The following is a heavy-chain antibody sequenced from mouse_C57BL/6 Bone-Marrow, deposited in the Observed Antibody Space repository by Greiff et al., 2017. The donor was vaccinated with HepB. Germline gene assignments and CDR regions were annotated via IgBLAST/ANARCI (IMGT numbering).Heavy chain of an antibody. CDR3: VRPACRTPFAY. J-gene: IGHJ3*01. V-gene: IGHV10-1*01. CDR1: GFSFNTYA. CDR2: IRSKSNNYAT. Sequence: VQLQQSGGGLVQPKGSLKLSCAASGFSFNTYAMNWVRQAPGKGLEWVARIRSKSNNYATYYADSVKDRFTISRDNSESMLYLQMNNLKTEDTAMYYCVRPACRTPFAYGGQGTLVTVTA.